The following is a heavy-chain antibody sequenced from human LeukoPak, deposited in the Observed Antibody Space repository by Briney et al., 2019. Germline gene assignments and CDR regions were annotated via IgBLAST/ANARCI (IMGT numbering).Heavy chain of an antibody. V-gene: IGHV3-66*01. CDR3: ARDRPYDAFDI. CDR1: GFTVSSNY. J-gene: IGHJ3*02. CDR2: IYSGGST. Sequence: WGVLRLSCAASGFTVSSNYMSWVRQAPGKGLEWVSVIYSGGSTYYADSVKGRFTISRDNSKNTLYLQMNSLRAEDTAVYYCARDRPYDAFDIWGQGTMVTVSS.